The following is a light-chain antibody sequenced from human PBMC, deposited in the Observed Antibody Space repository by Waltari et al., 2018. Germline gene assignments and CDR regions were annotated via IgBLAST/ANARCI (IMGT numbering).Light chain of an antibody. Sequence: QTGLAQPPSLSKGLGQTATIPASGNDVNIGPLGATCLQQRQGHPPKLLPNMIDTRPSGISDRFSASRSGNTASLTITGLQPEDEADYYCSAWDSGLSAVVFGEGTKLTVL. V-gene: IGLV10-54*04. CDR3: SAWDSGLSAVV. CDR2: MID. CDR1: DVNIGPLG. J-gene: IGLJ3*02.